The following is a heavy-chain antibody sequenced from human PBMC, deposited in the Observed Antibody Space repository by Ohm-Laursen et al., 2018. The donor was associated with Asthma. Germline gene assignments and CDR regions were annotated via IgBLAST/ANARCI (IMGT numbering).Heavy chain of an antibody. V-gene: IGHV1-18*04. Sequence: ASVKVSCKASGYSLSSNAISWVRQAPGQRPEWMGWIYIRNTNYAPKFRDRITLSTDTSTDTAYMDLRSLRSDDTAVYYCVRDVVDRFDFWGQGSLVIVSS. J-gene: IGHJ4*02. D-gene: IGHD2-21*01. CDR2: IYIRNT. CDR1: GYSLSSNA. CDR3: VRDVVDRFDF.